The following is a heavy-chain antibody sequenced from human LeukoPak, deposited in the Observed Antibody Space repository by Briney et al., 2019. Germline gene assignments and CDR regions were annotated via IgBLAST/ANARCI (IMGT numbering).Heavy chain of an antibody. CDR2: ISSSSSYI. D-gene: IGHD6-19*01. CDR1: GFTFSSYS. Sequence: AGGSLRLSCAASGFTFSSYSMNWVRQAPGKGLEWVSSISSSSSYIYYADSVKGRFTISRDNAKNSLYLQMNSLRAEDTALYYCAKDISSGWSWPPSSPHPGFDSWGQGTLVTVSS. V-gene: IGHV3-21*04. J-gene: IGHJ4*02. CDR3: AKDISSGWSWPPSSPHPGFDS.